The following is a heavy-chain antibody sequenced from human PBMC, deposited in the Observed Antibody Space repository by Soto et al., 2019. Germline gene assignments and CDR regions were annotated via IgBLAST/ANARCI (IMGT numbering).Heavy chain of an antibody. CDR3: ARGGPVVVVTAALDY. D-gene: IGHD2-21*02. Sequence: QVQLVQSGAEVKKPGASVKVSCKASGDTFTDYYIHWVRQAPGQGLEWMGTVNPSGGHTTYAQHSLGRMTMTEDTYTSTLYLELTSLTSEDTAVYYCARGGPVVVVTAALDYWGQGTLVTVSS. V-gene: IGHV1-46*03. CDR1: GDTFTDYY. CDR2: VNPSGGHT. J-gene: IGHJ4*02.